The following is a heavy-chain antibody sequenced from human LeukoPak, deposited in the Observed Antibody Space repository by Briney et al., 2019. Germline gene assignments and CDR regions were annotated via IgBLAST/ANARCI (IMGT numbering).Heavy chain of an antibody. V-gene: IGHV3-23*01. CDR1: GFTFSSYA. J-gene: IGHJ3*02. Sequence: GGSLRLSCAASGFTFSSYAMSWVRQAPGKGLEWVSAISGSGGSTYYADSVKGRFTISRDNSKNTLYLQMNSLRAEDTAVYYCAKDTPGVCAYCGGDCYSSSDAFDIWGQGTMVTVSS. D-gene: IGHD2-21*02. CDR2: ISGSGGST. CDR3: AKDTPGVCAYCGGDCYSSSDAFDI.